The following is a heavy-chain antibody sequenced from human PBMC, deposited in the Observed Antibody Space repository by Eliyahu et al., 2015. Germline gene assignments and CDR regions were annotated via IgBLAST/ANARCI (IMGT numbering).Heavy chain of an antibody. CDR2: INDSGGST. V-gene: IGHV3-23*01. Sequence: EVQLLDSGGGLVQPGGSLRLSCAASGFTFSAYAMTWVRQAPGKGVGWGSTINDSGGSTYYADSVQGRFTISRDNSENTLYLQMNSLRAEDTALYFCAKDSGFLEWFFDSWGQGTLVTVSS. CDR1: GFTFSAYA. D-gene: IGHD3-3*01. J-gene: IGHJ4*02. CDR3: AKDSGFLEWFFDS.